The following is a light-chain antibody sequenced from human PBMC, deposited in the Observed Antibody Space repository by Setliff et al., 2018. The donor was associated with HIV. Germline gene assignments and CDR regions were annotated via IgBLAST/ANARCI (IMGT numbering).Light chain of an antibody. CDR3: SASRPSTNLVV. CDR2: QVI. V-gene: IGLV2-14*01. CDR1: NSDIGGYNY. Sequence: QSALAQPASVSGSPGQSITISCTGTNSDIGGYNYVSWYQQLPGKAPKLMIFQVINRPSGVSNRFSGSKSGNTASLTSSGLQAEDEANYYCSASRPSTNLVVFGTGTRSPS. J-gene: IGLJ1*01.